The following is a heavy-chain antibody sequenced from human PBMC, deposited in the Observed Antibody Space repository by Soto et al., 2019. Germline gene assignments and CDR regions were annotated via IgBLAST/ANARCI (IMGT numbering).Heavy chain of an antibody. Sequence: EVQLVESGGGLVKPGGSLRLSCAASGFTFSSYSMNWVRQAPGKGLEWVSSISSSSSYIYYADSVKGLFTISRDNAKNSLYLQMNSLRAEDTAVYYCAKASYGDPYYYYGMDVWGQGTTVTVSS. CDR3: AKASYGDPYYYYGMDV. CDR2: ISSSSSYI. V-gene: IGHV3-21*01. CDR1: GFTFSSYS. J-gene: IGHJ6*02. D-gene: IGHD4-17*01.